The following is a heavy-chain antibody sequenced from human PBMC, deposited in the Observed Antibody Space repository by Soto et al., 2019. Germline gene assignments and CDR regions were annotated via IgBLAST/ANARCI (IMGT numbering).Heavy chain of an antibody. V-gene: IGHV3-13*01. J-gene: IGHJ6*02. D-gene: IGHD1-7*01. Sequence: GGSLRLSCAASGFTFSSYDMHWVRQATGKGLEWVSAIGTAGDTYYPGSVKGRFTISRENAKNSLYLQMNSLRAEDTAVYYCARGGTTGFYYYGMDVWGQGTTVTVSS. CDR3: ARGGTTGFYYYGMDV. CDR2: IGTAGDT. CDR1: GFTFSSYD.